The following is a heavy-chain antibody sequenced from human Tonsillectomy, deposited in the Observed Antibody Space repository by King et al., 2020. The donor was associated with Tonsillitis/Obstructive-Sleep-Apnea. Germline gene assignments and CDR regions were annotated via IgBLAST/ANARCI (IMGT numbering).Heavy chain of an antibody. V-gene: IGHV1-2*06. Sequence: QLVQSGAELKKPGASGKVSCKASGYTFTDYYMHWLRQAPGQGLEWMGRINPNSCGTNFAQKFLGRVTMTRETSISTAYMELNRLTSDDTAVYYCARLEAPSLAVAEDYWGQGTLVTVSS. CDR1: GYTFTDYY. CDR2: INPNSCGT. CDR3: ARLEAPSLAVAEDY. D-gene: IGHD6-19*01. J-gene: IGHJ4*02.